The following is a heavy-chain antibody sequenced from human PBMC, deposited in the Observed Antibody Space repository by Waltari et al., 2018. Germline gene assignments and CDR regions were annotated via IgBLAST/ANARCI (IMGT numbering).Heavy chain of an antibody. CDR1: GGSFSGYY. J-gene: IGHJ4*02. D-gene: IGHD6-13*01. CDR3: ARGLAAGTSY. Sequence: QVQLQQWGAGLLKPSETLSLTCAVYGGSFSGYYWSWIRQPPGKGLEWIGEINHSGSTNYNPSLKSRVTISVDTSKNQFSLKLSSVTAADTAVYYCARGLAAGTSYWGQGTLVTVSS. CDR2: INHSGST. V-gene: IGHV4-34*01.